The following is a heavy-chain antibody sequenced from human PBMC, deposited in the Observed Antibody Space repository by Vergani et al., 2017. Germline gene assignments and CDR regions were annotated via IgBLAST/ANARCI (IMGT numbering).Heavy chain of an antibody. CDR1: GYIFSNFW. CDR3: ARHVNSIPVTTIWFDP. J-gene: IGHJ5*02. Sequence: EVQLVQSGAEVKKPGESLKISCQAFGYIFSNFWIGWVRQRPGRGLEWMGIIYPGDSDTRYSPSFQGQVTISADKSISTAYLQWSSLKASDTAMYYCARHVNSIPVTTIWFDPWGQGTLVTVSS. CDR2: IYPGDSDT. V-gene: IGHV5-51*01. D-gene: IGHD4-17*01.